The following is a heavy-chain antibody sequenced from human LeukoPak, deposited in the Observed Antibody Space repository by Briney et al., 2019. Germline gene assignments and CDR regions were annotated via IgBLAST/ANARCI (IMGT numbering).Heavy chain of an antibody. D-gene: IGHD1-20*01. CDR1: GFTFSSYS. Sequence: GGSLRLSCAASGFTFSSYSMNWVRQAPGKGLEWVSSISSSSSYIYYADSVKGRFTISRDNAKNSLYLQMNSLRAEDTAVYYCARDNWNDVYYYYYGMDVWGKGTTVTVSS. CDR2: ISSSSSYI. J-gene: IGHJ6*04. CDR3: ARDNWNDVYYYYYGMDV. V-gene: IGHV3-21*01.